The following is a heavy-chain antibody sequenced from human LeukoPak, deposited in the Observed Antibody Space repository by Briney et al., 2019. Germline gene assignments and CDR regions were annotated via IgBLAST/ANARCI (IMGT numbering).Heavy chain of an antibody. J-gene: IGHJ4*02. CDR2: IYPGDSDT. Sequence: PGESLKISCQGFGYTFTTSWIGWVRQMPGKGLEWMGIIYPGDSDTRYSPSFQGQVTISADKSISTAYLQWSSLKASDTAIYYCARHLRSLPFHYWGQGTLVTVSS. V-gene: IGHV5-51*01. CDR3: ARHLRSLPFHY. CDR1: GYTFTTSW.